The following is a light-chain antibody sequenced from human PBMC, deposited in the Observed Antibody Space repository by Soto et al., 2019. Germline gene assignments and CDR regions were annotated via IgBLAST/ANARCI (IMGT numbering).Light chain of an antibody. CDR2: DAS. CDR3: QQRSNWPPWT. V-gene: IGKV3-11*01. CDR1: QSVSSY. Sequence: EMVMTQSPATLSVSPGERATLSCRASQSVSSYLAWYQQKPGQAPRLLIYDASNRATGIPARFSGSGSGTDFTLTISSLEPEDFAVYYCQQRSNWPPWTFGPGTKVDIK. J-gene: IGKJ3*01.